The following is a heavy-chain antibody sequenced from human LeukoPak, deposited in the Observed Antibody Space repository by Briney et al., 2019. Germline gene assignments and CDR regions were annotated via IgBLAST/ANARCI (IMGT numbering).Heavy chain of an antibody. V-gene: IGHV4-39*01. J-gene: IGHJ4*02. CDR3: ARGERYSSGWYGEYYFDY. CDR2: IYYRGST. D-gene: IGHD6-19*01. Sequence: PSETLSLTCTVSGGSTSSSSYYWGWIRQPPGKGLQWIGTIYYRGSTYYNPSLKSRVTISVDTSKNQFSLKLSSVTAADTAVYYCARGERYSSGWYGEYYFDYWGQGTLVTVSS. CDR1: GGSTSSSSYY.